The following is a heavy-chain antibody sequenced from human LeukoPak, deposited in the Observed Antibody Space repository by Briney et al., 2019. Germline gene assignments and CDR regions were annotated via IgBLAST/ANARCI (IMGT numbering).Heavy chain of an antibody. CDR3: ARGVVPAANWFDP. J-gene: IGHJ5*02. D-gene: IGHD2-2*01. V-gene: IGHV1-2*02. CDR1: GHTFTGYY. CDR2: INPNSGGT. Sequence: ASVKVSCKASGHTFTGYYMHWVRQAPGQGLEWMGWINPNSGGTNYAQKFQGRVTMTRDTPISTAYMELSRLRSDDTAVYYCARGVVPAANWFDPWGQGTLVTVSS.